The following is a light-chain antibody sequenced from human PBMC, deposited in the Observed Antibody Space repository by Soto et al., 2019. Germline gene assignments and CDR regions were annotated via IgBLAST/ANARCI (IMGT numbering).Light chain of an antibody. CDR1: QSISSY. Sequence: DIQMTQSPAALSAKVGDRVTITCRASQSISSYLNWYQQKPGKAPKLLIYAASSLQSGVPSRFSGSGSGTDFTLTISRRHPEDFATYYCQQSYSTPRTFGQGT. V-gene: IGKV1-39*01. J-gene: IGKJ1*01. CDR3: QQSYSTPRT. CDR2: AAS.